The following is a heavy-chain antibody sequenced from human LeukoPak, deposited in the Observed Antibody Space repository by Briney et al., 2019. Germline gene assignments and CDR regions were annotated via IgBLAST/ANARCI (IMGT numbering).Heavy chain of an antibody. CDR1: GFTFSSYG. CDR2: IRYDGSNK. V-gene: IGHV3-30*02. CDR3: AKDEEWELLFVFDY. D-gene: IGHD1-26*01. Sequence: GGSLRLSCAASGFTFSSYGMHWVRQAPGKGLEWVAFIRYDGSNKYYADSVKGRFTISRDNSKNTLYLQMNSLRAEDTAVYYCAKDEEWELLFVFDYWGQGTLVTVSS. J-gene: IGHJ4*02.